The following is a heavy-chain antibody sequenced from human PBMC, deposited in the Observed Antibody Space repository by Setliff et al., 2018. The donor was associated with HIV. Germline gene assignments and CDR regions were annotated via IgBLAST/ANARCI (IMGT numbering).Heavy chain of an antibody. J-gene: IGHJ6*03. Sequence: GGSLRLSCAASGFTFSSAWMGWVRQAPAKGLEWVANISPDGSATYYVDSVKGRFTISRDNAKNSLYLQLNSLGPEDTAVYYCARGCSGGSCSPTYYYFFMCVWGKGTTVTVSS. V-gene: IGHV3-7*01. CDR1: GFTFSSAW. CDR3: ARGCSGGSCSPTYYYFFMCV. D-gene: IGHD2-15*01. CDR2: ISPDGSAT.